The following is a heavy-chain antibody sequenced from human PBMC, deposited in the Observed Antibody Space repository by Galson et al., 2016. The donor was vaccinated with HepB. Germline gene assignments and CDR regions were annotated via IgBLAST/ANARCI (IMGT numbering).Heavy chain of an antibody. CDR2: IIPIFGVT. D-gene: IGHD1-26*01. Sequence: SVKVSCKASGDSFSASGFSWVRQAPGQGLEWLGGIIPIFGVTNYHPRFQGRLTITADKSTRTTYMDLTSQTTDDTAVYYCAREGEGGLSVAMDVWGQGTTVIVSS. CDR3: AREGEGGLSVAMDV. V-gene: IGHV1-69*10. J-gene: IGHJ6*02. CDR1: GDSFSASG.